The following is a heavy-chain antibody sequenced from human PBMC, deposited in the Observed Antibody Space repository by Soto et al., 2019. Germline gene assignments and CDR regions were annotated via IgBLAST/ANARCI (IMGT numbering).Heavy chain of an antibody. CDR1: GFTFSDYY. D-gene: IGHD3-10*01. CDR2: ISSSGSTI. Sequence: QVQLVESGGGLVKPGGSLRLSCAASGFTFSDYYMSWIRQAPGKGLEWVSYISSSGSTIYYADSVKGRFTISRDNAKNXLXRXXNSLRAEDTAVYYCARDQYYYGSGSYPYYYYGMDVWGQGTTVTVSS. J-gene: IGHJ6*02. CDR3: ARDQYYYGSGSYPYYYYGMDV. V-gene: IGHV3-11*01.